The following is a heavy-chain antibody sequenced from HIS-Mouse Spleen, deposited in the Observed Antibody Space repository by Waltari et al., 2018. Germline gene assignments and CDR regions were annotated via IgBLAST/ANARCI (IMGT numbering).Heavy chain of an antibody. CDR3: AKVWPELKTVDTPMAFDY. Sequence: EVQLLESGGGLVQPGGSLRLSCAASGFPFSRYDMSVVRPAPGKGLEWVSAISGIGVSTYYADSVKGRFTISRDNSKNTLYLQMNSLRAEDTAVYYCAKVWPELKTVDTPMAFDYWGQGTLVTVSS. D-gene: IGHD5-18*01. J-gene: IGHJ4*02. CDR2: ISGIGVST. V-gene: IGHV3-23*01. CDR1: GFPFSRYD.